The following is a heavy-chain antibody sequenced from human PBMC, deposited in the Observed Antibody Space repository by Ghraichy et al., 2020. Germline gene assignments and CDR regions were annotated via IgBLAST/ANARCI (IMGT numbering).Heavy chain of an antibody. CDR2: IYYSGST. CDR3: ARGGPAAVVNLL. CDR1: GGSISSGDYY. Sequence: SETLSLTCTISGGSISSGDYYWSWIRQPPGKGLEWIAYIYYSGSTYYNPSLKSRVTISVDTSKNQFSLKLSSVPAADTAVYYCARGGPAAVVNLLWGQGTLVTVSS. J-gene: IGHJ4*02. V-gene: IGHV4-30-4*01. D-gene: IGHD4-23*01.